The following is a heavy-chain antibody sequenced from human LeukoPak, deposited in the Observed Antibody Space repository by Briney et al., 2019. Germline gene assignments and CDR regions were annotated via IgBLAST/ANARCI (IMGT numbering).Heavy chain of an antibody. CDR2: INPSGGST. Sequence: GASVKVSCKASGYTFTSYYMHWVRQAPGQGLEWMGIINPSGGSTSYAQKFQGRVTMTRDMSTSTVYMELSSLRSEDTAVYYCARDQSIVGTNDAFDIWGQGTMVTVSS. V-gene: IGHV1-46*01. D-gene: IGHD1-26*01. CDR1: GYTFTSYY. J-gene: IGHJ3*02. CDR3: ARDQSIVGTNDAFDI.